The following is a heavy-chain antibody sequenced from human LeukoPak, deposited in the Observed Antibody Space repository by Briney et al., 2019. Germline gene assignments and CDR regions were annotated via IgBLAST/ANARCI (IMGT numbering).Heavy chain of an antibody. CDR2: IIPIFGTA. J-gene: IGHJ6*02. CDR3: ARDETMEQWPYGMDV. D-gene: IGHD6-19*01. CDR1: GGTFSSYG. Sequence: GASVKVSCKASGGTFSSYGISWVRQAPGQGLEWMGGIIPIFGTANYAQKFQGRVTITADESTSTAYMELSSLRSEDTAVYYCARDETMEQWPYGMDVWGQGTTVTVSS. V-gene: IGHV1-69*13.